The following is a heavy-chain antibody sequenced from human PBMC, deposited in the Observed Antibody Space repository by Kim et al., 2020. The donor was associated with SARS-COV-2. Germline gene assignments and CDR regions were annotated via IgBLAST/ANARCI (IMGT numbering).Heavy chain of an antibody. Sequence: GGSLRLSCAASGFTFSTSPMGWVRQAPGKGLEWVSRISWDGTRKYYADSVKGRVTMSSDKSKNTVYLQMNSLRIEDTAVYYCAKGVTNSGFDYWGQGAQV. CDR3: AKGVTNSGFDY. D-gene: IGHD4-17*01. J-gene: IGHJ4*02. CDR2: ISWDGTRK. CDR1: GFTFSTSP. V-gene: IGHV3-23*01.